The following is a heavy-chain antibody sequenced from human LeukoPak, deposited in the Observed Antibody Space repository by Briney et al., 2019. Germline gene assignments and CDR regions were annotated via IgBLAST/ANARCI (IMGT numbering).Heavy chain of an antibody. CDR3: AKGLYDSSGYYFFDY. J-gene: IGHJ4*02. CDR2: ISTGGGTT. V-gene: IGHV3-23*01. Sequence: GGSLRLSCAASGFTFSSYAMSWVRQAPGKGLESVSSISTGGGTTYYADSVKGRFTIPRDNSKSTLYLQMNSLRAEDTAVYYCAKGLYDSSGYYFFDYWGQGTLVTVSS. D-gene: IGHD3-22*01. CDR1: GFTFSSYA.